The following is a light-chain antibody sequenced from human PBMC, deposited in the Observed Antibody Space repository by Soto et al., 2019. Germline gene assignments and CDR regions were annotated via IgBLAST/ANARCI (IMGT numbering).Light chain of an antibody. V-gene: IGKV1-5*03. CDR1: QSISSW. J-gene: IGKJ1*01. CDR2: KAS. CDR3: QQYNSYPT. Sequence: DIQMTQSPATLCASVGERVTITCRASQSISSWLAWYQQKPGKAPKLLIYKASSLESGVPSRFSGSGSGTEFTLTISSLQPDDFATYYCQQYNSYPTFGQGTKVDI.